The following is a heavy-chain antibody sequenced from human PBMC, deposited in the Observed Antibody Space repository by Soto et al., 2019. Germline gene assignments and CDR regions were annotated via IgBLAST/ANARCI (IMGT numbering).Heavy chain of an antibody. Sequence: SETLSLTCTVSGGSISSGDYYWSWIRQPPGKGLEWIGYIYYSGSTYYNPSLKSRVTISVDTSKNQFSLKLSSVTAADTAVYYCARRIFGPMREYQFDYWGQGTLVTVSS. D-gene: IGHD3-16*01. V-gene: IGHV4-30-4*01. CDR1: GGSISSGDYY. J-gene: IGHJ4*02. CDR2: IYYSGST. CDR3: ARRIFGPMREYQFDY.